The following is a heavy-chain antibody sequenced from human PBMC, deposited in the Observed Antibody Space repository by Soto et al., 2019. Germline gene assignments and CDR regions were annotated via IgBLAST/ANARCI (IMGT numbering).Heavy chain of an antibody. D-gene: IGHD1-26*01. J-gene: IGHJ4*02. CDR1: VFSFSSYA. V-gene: IGHV3-64D*06. CDR3: VKDRWVEC. CDR2: ISSDERST. Sequence: PVGSLRLSCSFSVFSFSSYAIHCVRQAPGKGLQYVSSISSDERSTYYADSGKGRFTISRDNSNNTMYLQMSSLRAEDTAEYYCVKDRWVECWGQGTTVTVSS.